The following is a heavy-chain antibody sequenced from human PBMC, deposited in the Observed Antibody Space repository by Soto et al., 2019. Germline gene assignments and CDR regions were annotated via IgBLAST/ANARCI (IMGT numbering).Heavy chain of an antibody. D-gene: IGHD1-26*01. CDR1: GFTFNTHW. V-gene: IGHV3-74*01. J-gene: IGHJ4*02. CDR2: INSDGSIT. Sequence: QPGGSLRLSCAASGFTFNTHWMHWVRQAPGKGLVWVSRINSDGSITDYADSVKGRFSISRDNPRNTLYLQMNSLSPEDTAVYYCARAMTSVGAAAKGDFWGQGTLVTVSS. CDR3: ARAMTSVGAAAKGDF.